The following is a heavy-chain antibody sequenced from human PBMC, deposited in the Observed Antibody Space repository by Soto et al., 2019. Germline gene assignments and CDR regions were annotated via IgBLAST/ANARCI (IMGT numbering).Heavy chain of an antibody. Sequence: SETLSLTCTVSGGSISSSNYYWGWVHQPPGKGLEWIGSLYYSGSSDYNPSLKSGVTISVDTSKNQLSLKLSSVTAADTAVYYCAKSPSVAAAGIDWFDPWGQGTLVTVSS. J-gene: IGHJ5*02. CDR2: LYYSGSS. CDR3: AKSPSVAAAGIDWFDP. V-gene: IGHV4-39*01. CDR1: GGSISSSNYY. D-gene: IGHD6-13*01.